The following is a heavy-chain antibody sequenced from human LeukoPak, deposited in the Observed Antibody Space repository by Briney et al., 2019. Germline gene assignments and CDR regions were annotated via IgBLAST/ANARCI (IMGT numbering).Heavy chain of an antibody. CDR3: ARSDRYGDYKQRPLGY. D-gene: IGHD4-17*01. CDR2: ISYDGSNK. J-gene: IGHJ4*02. Sequence: GGSLRLSCAASGFTFSSYAMSWVRQAPGKGLEWVAVISYDGSNKYYADSVKGRFTISRDNPKNTLYLQMNSLRAEDTAVYYCARSDRYGDYKQRPLGYWGQGTLVTVSS. V-gene: IGHV3-30*04. CDR1: GFTFSSYA.